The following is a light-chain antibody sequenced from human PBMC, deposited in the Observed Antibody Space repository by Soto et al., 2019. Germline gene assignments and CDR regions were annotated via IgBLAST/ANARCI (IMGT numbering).Light chain of an antibody. CDR1: QSVSSSY. CDR3: QQYGDSPRT. Sequence: TLSSWASSLTSGDSAYHSCRVSQSVSSSYLAWYQQKPGQAPRLLIYGASSRATGIPDRFSGSGSGTDFTLTIARLEPEDFAVYYCQQYGDSPRTFGQGTRLEIK. V-gene: IGKV3-20*01. CDR2: GAS. J-gene: IGKJ5*01.